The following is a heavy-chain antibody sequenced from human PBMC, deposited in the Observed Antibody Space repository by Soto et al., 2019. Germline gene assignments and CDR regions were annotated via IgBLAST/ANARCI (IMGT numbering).Heavy chain of an antibody. J-gene: IGHJ4*02. V-gene: IGHV3-23*01. CDR3: ARDLRRCSSTSCYLSTFDY. D-gene: IGHD2-2*01. CDR2: ISGSGGST. CDR1: GFTFSTYA. Sequence: GGSLRLSCVASGFTFSTYAMSWVRQAPGKGLEWVSGISGSGGSTYYADSVKGRFTISRDNSKNTLYLQMNSLRAEDTAVYYCARDLRRCSSTSCYLSTFDYWGQGTLVTVSS.